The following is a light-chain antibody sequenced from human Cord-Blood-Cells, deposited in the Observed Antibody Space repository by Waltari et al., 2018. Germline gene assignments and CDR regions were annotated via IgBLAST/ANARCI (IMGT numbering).Light chain of an antibody. J-gene: IGLJ3*02. Sequence: QSVLTQPPSVSGAPGQRVTLSCTGSRPNIGAGYDVHWYQQLPGTAPKLLIYGNSNRPSGVPDRFSGSKSGTSASLAITGLQAEDEADYYCQSYDSSLSGSVFGGGTKLTVL. V-gene: IGLV1-40*01. CDR1: RPNIGAGYD. CDR2: GNS. CDR3: QSYDSSLSGSV.